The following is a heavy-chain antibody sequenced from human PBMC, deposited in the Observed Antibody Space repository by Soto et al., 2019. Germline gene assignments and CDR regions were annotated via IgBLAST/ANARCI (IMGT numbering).Heavy chain of an antibody. CDR2: TNGDGSST. V-gene: IGHV3-74*01. CDR1: GFTFSSHW. D-gene: IGHD1-7*01. CDR3: SGSPGLSCISGTTLGV. Sequence: EVQLVESGGGLVQPGGSLRLSCAASGFTFSSHWMHWVRQAPGKGLVWVSCTNGDGSSTSYADSVKGRFTISRDNAKNMLYLQGNSLKAEDTALYYCSGSPGLSCISGTTLGVWGQGTLVTVSS. J-gene: IGHJ4*01.